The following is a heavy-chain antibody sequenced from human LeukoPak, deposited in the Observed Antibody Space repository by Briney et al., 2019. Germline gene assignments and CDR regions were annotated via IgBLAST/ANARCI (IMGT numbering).Heavy chain of an antibody. J-gene: IGHJ5*02. V-gene: IGHV4-59*01. Sequence: PSETLSLTCTVSGGSISSYYWSWIRQPPGKGLEWIGYIYYSGSTNYNPSLKSRVTISVDTSKNQFSLKLSSVTAADTAVYYCARGGAATKQNWFDPWGQETLVTVSS. CDR2: IYYSGST. D-gene: IGHD5-12*01. CDR1: GGSISSYY. CDR3: ARGGAATKQNWFDP.